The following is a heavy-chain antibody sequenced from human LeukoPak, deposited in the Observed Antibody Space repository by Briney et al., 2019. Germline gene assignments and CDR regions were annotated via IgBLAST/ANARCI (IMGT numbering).Heavy chain of an antibody. Sequence: GASVKVSCKASGYTFTSYGISWVRQAPGQGLEWMGWISAYNGNTNYAQKLQGRVTMTTDTSTSTAYMELRSLRSDDTAVYYCARTALRGRCSGGSCYSGAFDIWGQGTMVTVSS. J-gene: IGHJ3*02. D-gene: IGHD2-15*01. CDR2: ISAYNGNT. CDR3: ARTALRGRCSGGSCYSGAFDI. V-gene: IGHV1-18*01. CDR1: GYTFTSYG.